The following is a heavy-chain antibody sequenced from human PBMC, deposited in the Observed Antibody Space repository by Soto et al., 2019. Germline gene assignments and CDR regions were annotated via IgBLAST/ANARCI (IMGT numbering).Heavy chain of an antibody. Sequence: GGSLRLSCAASGFTFSSYSMNWVRQAPGKGLVWVSRINSGGSSTSYADSVKGRFTISRDNAKNTLYLQMNSLRAEDTAVYYCARGIHFGELSRWGQGTLVTVSS. J-gene: IGHJ4*02. CDR2: INSGGSST. CDR3: ARGIHFGELSR. D-gene: IGHD3-10*01. V-gene: IGHV3-74*01. CDR1: GFTFSSYS.